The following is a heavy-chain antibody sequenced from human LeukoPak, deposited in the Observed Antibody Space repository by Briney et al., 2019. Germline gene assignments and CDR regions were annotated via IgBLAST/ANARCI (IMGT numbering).Heavy chain of an antibody. Sequence: SVKVSCRASGYTFTSYDINWVRQAPGQGLEWMGGIIPIFGTANYAQKFQGRVTITADKSTSTAYMELSSLRADDTAVYYCARAVPGYLGHFDYWGQGTLVTVSS. CDR1: GYTFTSYD. D-gene: IGHD3-10*02. CDR2: IIPIFGTA. CDR3: ARAVPGYLGHFDY. V-gene: IGHV1-69*06. J-gene: IGHJ4*02.